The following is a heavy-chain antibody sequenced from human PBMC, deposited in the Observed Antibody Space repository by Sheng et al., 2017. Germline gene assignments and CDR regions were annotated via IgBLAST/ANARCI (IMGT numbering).Heavy chain of an antibody. CDR1: GFTFSSYG. V-gene: IGHV3-30*02. Sequence: QVQLVESGGGVVQPGGSLRLSCAASGFTFSSYGMHWVRQAPGKGLEWVAFIRYDGSNKYYADSVKGRFTISRDNSKNTLYLQMNSLRAEDTAVYYCAKDRYDTREWLDYWGQGTLVTVSS. D-gene: IGHD3-22*01. CDR3: AKDRYDTREWLDY. J-gene: IGHJ4*02. CDR2: IRYDGSNK.